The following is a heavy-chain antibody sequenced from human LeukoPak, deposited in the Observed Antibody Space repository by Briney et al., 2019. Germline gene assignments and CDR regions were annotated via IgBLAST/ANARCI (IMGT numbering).Heavy chain of an antibody. Sequence: PGGSLRLSCAASGFTFSSYAMSWVRQAPGKGLEWVSGISGSGGGTFYADSVKGRFTISRDNSKNTLYLQMNSLRAEDTAVYYCAKDSGGSSSTNAWGQGTLVTVSS. J-gene: IGHJ5*02. CDR2: ISGSGGGT. V-gene: IGHV3-23*01. D-gene: IGHD6-6*01. CDR3: AKDSGGSSSTNA. CDR1: GFTFSSYA.